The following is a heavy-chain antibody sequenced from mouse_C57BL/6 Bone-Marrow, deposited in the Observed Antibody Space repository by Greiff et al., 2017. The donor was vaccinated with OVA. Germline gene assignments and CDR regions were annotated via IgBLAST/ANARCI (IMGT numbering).Heavy chain of an antibody. CDR2: FYPGSGSI. CDR1: GYTFTEYT. J-gene: IGHJ4*01. D-gene: IGHD2-3*01. V-gene: IGHV1-62-2*01. Sequence: VQLVESGAELVKPGASVKLSCKASGYTFTEYTIHWVKQRSGQGLEWIGWFYPGSGSIKYNEKFKDKATLTADKSSSTVYMELSRLTSEDSAVYFCARHEHDGYYLYYAMDYWGQGTSVTVSS. CDR3: ARHEHDGYYLYYAMDY.